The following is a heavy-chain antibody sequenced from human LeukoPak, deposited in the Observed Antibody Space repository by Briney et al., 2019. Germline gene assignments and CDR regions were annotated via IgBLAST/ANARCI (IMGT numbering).Heavy chain of an antibody. CDR1: GFTFSNYG. D-gene: IGHD3-9*01. J-gene: IGHJ6*03. V-gene: IGHV3-30*03. CDR2: ITTDGDKK. CDR3: AREGHYDIMTGYSPVEYYFYYMDV. Sequence: GRSLRLSCEASGFTFSNYGINWVRQAPGKGLEWVAAITTDGDKKYYADSVKGRFTISRDNSKSTLYLQMNSLRAEDTALYYCAREGHYDIMTGYSPVEYYFYYMDVWGKGTTVTVSS.